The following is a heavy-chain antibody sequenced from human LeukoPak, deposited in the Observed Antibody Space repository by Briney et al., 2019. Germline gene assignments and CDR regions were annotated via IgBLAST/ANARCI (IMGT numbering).Heavy chain of an antibody. CDR2: IYPGDSDT. CDR3: ARGAAVTTPDYYYFGLDV. Sequence: KDGESLKISCKGSGYRFTDYWIGWVRQMPGKGLEWMGIIYPGDSDTRYSPSFQGQVTISADKSINTAHLQWSSLKASDTAKYYCARGAAVTTPDYYYFGLDVWGQGTTVRVSS. D-gene: IGHD4-11*01. V-gene: IGHV5-51*01. J-gene: IGHJ6*02. CDR1: GYRFTDYW.